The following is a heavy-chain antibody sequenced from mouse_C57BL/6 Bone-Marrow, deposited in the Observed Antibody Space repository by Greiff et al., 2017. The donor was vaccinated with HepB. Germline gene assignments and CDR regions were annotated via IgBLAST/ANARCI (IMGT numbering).Heavy chain of an antibody. CDR1: GFNIKDDY. CDR2: IDTENGDT. Sequence: VQLQQSGAELVRPGASVKLSCTASGFNIKDDYMHWVKQRPEQGLEWIGWIDTENGDTEYASKFQGKATITADTSSNTAYLQLSSLTSEDTAVYYCTTDGYHRAYWGQGTLVTVSA. CDR3: TTDGYHRAY. D-gene: IGHD2-3*01. V-gene: IGHV14-4*01. J-gene: IGHJ3*01.